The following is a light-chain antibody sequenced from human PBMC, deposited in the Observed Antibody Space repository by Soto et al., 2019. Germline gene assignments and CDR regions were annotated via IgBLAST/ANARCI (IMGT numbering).Light chain of an antibody. CDR3: QQYYSYWT. V-gene: IGKV1-5*03. Sequence: DIQMTQYPSTLSASVGDRVIITSRACQSISSWLAWYQQKPGKAPKLLISKASNLESGVPSRFSGSGSGTEFTLTVSSLQPDDFATYYCQQYYSYWTFGQGTKVEI. CDR1: QSISSW. J-gene: IGKJ1*01. CDR2: KAS.